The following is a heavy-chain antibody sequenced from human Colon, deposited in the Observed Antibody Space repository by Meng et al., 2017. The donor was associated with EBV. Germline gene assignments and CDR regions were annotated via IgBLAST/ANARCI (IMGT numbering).Heavy chain of an antibody. J-gene: IGHJ4*02. D-gene: IGHD5-18*01. V-gene: IGHV4-4*02. CDR2: IYHSGST. Sequence: VQLAEYGPRLVNPSETLSLTCAVSGGSISSVYWWTWVRQSPGKGLEWIGEIYHSGSTNYNPSLKSRVTISVDKSKNQFSLKLTSVTAADTAVYYCARGGYYSFDYWGQRTLVTVSS. CDR1: GGSISSVYW. CDR3: ARGGYYSFDY.